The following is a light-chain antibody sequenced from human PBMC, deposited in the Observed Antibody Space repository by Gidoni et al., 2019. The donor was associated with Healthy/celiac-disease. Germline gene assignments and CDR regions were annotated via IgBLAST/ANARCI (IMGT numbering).Light chain of an antibody. V-gene: IGKV2-30*01. CDR3: MQGTHWPLT. J-gene: IGKJ5*01. CDR1: QSLVSSDGNTY. Sequence: DVVMTQSPLSLPVTLGQPASIPCRSSQSLVSSDGNTYLNWFQQRPGQSPRRLIYKVSNRDSGVPDRFSGSGSGTDFTLKISRVEAEDVGVYYCMQGTHWPLTFGQGTRLEIK. CDR2: KVS.